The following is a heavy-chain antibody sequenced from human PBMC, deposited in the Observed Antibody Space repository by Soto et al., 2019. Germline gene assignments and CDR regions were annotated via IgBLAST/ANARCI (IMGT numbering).Heavy chain of an antibody. Sequence: ASVKVSCKASGYTFTSYDINWVRQATGQGLEWMGWMNPNSGNTGYAQKFQGRVTMTRNTSISTAYMELSSLRSEDTAVYYCARGFRSSSSWYFFYMAVWGKGTTVTVSS. CDR1: GYTFTSYD. CDR2: MNPNSGNT. D-gene: IGHD6-6*01. V-gene: IGHV1-8*01. J-gene: IGHJ6*03. CDR3: ARGFRSSSSWYFFYMAV.